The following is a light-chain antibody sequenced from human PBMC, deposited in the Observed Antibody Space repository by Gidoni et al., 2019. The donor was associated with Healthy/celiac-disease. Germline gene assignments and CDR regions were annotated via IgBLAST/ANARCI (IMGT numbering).Light chain of an antibody. V-gene: IGKV3-11*01. J-gene: IGKJ4*01. CDR3: QQRSNWPT. CDR1: QRVSSY. Sequence: EIVLTQSPATLSLSPGERATLSCRASQRVSSYLAWYQHKPGQAPRLLIDDASNRATGIPARFSGSGSETDFTLTISSLEPEDCAVYYCQQRSNWPTFGGGTKVEIK. CDR2: DAS.